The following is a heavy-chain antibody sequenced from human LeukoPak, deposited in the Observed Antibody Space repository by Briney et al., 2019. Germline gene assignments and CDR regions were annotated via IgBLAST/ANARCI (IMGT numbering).Heavy chain of an antibody. V-gene: IGHV3-23*01. J-gene: IGHJ4*02. CDR1: GFTFNNYA. CDR2: IIGSGGTT. D-gene: IGHD3/OR15-3a*01. Sequence: GSLRLSCAASGFTFNNYAMSWVRQAPGKGLAWVSAIIGSGGTTYYADSVKGRFTISRDNSKNTLYLQMNSLRAEDTAVYYCAKDLWPDKPNAKVDYWGQGTLVTVSS. CDR3: AKDLWPDKPNAKVDY.